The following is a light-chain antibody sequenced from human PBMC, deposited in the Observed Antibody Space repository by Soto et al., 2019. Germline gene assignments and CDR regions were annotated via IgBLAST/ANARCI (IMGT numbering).Light chain of an antibody. CDR2: GAS. CDR3: HPYNNWPPLT. V-gene: IGKV3D-15*01. CDR1: QSVTSN. Sequence: EIVMTQTPATLSVSAGERVTLSCRASQSVTSNLAWYQQKRGQAPRLRIYGASTMATGIPARFSGSRSGTDFTLTSSSRQSEDFAVDYWHPYNNWPPLTFGGGNKVEIK. J-gene: IGKJ4*02.